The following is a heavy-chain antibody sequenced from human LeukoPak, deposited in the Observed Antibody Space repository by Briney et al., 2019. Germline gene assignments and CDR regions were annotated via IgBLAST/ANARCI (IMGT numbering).Heavy chain of an antibody. Sequence: SETLSLTCSVSDGSISSGDYYWSWIRQPPGKGLEWIGYIYYSGSTNYNPSLKSRVTISVDTSKNQFSLKLSSVTAADTAVYYCAREGAFDIWGQGTMVTVSS. CDR2: IYYSGST. CDR3: AREGAFDI. CDR1: DGSISSGDYY. J-gene: IGHJ3*02. V-gene: IGHV4-61*08.